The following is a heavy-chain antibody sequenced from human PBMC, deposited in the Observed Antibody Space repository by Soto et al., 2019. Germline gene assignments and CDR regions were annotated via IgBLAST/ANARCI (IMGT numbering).Heavy chain of an antibody. CDR2: IYYSGST. D-gene: IGHD3-10*01. CDR1: GGSISSYY. V-gene: IGHV4-59*01. J-gene: IGHJ6*02. CDR3: ARDKLYYHGSGSYYYYYGMDV. Sequence: SETLSLTCTVSGGSISSYYWSWIRQPPGKGLEWIGYIYYSGSTNYNPSLKSRVTISVDTSKNQFSLKLSSVTAADTAVYYCARDKLYYHGSGSYYYYYGMDVWGQGTTVTVSS.